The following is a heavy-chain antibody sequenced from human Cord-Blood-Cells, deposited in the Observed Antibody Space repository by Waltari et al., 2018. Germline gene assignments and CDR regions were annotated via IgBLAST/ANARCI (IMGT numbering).Heavy chain of an antibody. CDR1: GYTLTELS. Sequence: QVQLVQSGAEVKKPGASVKVSCKVSGYTLTELSMHWVRQAPGKGLEWMGGFDPADGETIYAQQCQGRVTMTEDTSTDTAYMELSSLRSEDTAVYYCATRGRKDHIVVVPAATYYFDYWGQGTLVTVSS. CDR2: FDPADGET. J-gene: IGHJ4*02. V-gene: IGHV1-24*01. D-gene: IGHD2-2*01. CDR3: ATRGRKDHIVVVPAATYYFDY.